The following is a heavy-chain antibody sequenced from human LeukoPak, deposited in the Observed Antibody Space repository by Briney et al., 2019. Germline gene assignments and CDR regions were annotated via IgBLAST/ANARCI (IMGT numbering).Heavy chain of an antibody. CDR2: ISRSSSAI. CDR3: AKGGIAAAGTTHFDY. D-gene: IGHD6-13*01. J-gene: IGHJ4*02. Sequence: GGSLRLSCAASGFTFSSYSMNWVRQAPGKGLEWVSYISRSSSAIYYADSVKGRFTISRDDGKNSLYLQMNSLRAEDTAVYYCAKGGIAAAGTTHFDYWRQGTLVTVSS. CDR1: GFTFSSYS. V-gene: IGHV3-48*01.